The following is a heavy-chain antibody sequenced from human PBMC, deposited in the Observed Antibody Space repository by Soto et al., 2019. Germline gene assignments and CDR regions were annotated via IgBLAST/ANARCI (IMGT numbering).Heavy chain of an antibody. J-gene: IGHJ4*02. CDR3: AKGLISGRSYAAD. D-gene: IGHD6-19*01. Sequence: EVHLLESGGGLVQPGESLRLSCGASGFTFSSCVMTWVRQAPGKGLEWVSSITNTGAGTYYADSVKGRFTISRDNSKNTMYLQMNNLRAEDTAVYYCAKGLISGRSYAADWGQGTLVTVSS. CDR2: ITNTGAGT. CDR1: GFTFSSCV. V-gene: IGHV3-23*01.